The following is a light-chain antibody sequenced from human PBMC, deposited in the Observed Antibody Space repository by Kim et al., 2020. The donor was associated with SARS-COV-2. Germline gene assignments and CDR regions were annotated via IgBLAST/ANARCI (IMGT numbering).Light chain of an antibody. CDR3: QQYGSSPVYT. CDR1: QSVSSSY. J-gene: IGKJ2*01. V-gene: IGKV3-20*01. Sequence: SPGERATLSCRASQSVSSSYLAWYQQNPGQAPRLLIYGASSRATSIPDRCSGSGSGTDFTITISRLEPEDFAVYYWQQYGSSPVYTFGQGTKLEI. CDR2: GAS.